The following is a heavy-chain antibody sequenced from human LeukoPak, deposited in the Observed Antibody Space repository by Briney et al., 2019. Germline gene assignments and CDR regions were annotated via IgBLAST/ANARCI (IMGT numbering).Heavy chain of an antibody. CDR3: ARDLSRFLEWLFGYFDY. V-gene: IGHV3-30-3*01. Sequence: PGGSLRLSCAASGFTFSSYAMHWVRQAPGKGLEWVAVISYDGSNKYYADSVKGRFTISRDNSKNALYLQMNSLRAEDTAVYYCARDLSRFLEWLFGYFDYWGQGTLVTVSS. CDR1: GFTFSSYA. CDR2: ISYDGSNK. J-gene: IGHJ4*02. D-gene: IGHD3-3*01.